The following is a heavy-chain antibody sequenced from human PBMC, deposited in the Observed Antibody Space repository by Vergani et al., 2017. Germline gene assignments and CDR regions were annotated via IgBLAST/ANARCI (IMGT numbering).Heavy chain of an antibody. D-gene: IGHD3-10*01. CDR1: GYSVGSGYY. Sequence: QVDLQESGPGLVKSSETLSLNCAVSGYSVGSGYYWGWIRQPPGRGLEWIGCVHRNGNTYYTSSLRSRAPISRDQSKNQFSLRLTSVTAADPAVYYCARQKPYGSAHVDFWGRGVLVTVSA. CDR3: ARQKPYGSAHVDF. J-gene: IGHJ4*02. V-gene: IGHV4-38-2*01. CDR2: VHRNGNT.